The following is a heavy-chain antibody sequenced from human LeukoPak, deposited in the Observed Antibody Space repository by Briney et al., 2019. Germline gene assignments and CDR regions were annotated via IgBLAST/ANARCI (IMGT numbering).Heavy chain of an antibody. D-gene: IGHD3-9*01. CDR3: ARQQGFEFDWDSSDAFDI. Sequence: GGSLSLSCAASGFSFNTYWMTWVRQAPGKGLEWVANVNQGGSETYYVDSVKGRFIISRDNAKNSMYLQMNSLRSDDTAVYYCARQQGFEFDWDSSDAFDIWGQGTMVTVSS. CDR2: VNQGGSET. V-gene: IGHV3-7*03. J-gene: IGHJ3*02. CDR1: GFSFNTYW.